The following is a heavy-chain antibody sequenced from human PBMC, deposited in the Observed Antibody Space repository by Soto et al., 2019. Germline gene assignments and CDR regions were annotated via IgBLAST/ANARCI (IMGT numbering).Heavy chain of an antibody. D-gene: IGHD3-22*01. CDR1: GGTFSSYA. CDR3: ARDYDSSGYFDY. J-gene: IGHJ4*02. V-gene: IGHV5-10-1*01. Sequence: KVSCKASGGTFSSYAISWVRQMPGKGLEWMGRIDPSDSYTNYSPSFQGHVTISADKSISTAYLQWSSLKASDTAMYYCARDYDSSGYFDYWGQGTLVTAPQ. CDR2: IDPSDSYT.